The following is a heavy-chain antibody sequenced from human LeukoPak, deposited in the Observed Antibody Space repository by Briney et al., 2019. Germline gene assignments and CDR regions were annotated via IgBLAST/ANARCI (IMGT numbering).Heavy chain of an antibody. D-gene: IGHD2-8*01. V-gene: IGHV1-18*01. CDR2: ISANNGNT. CDR1: GYTFSSNG. Sequence: ASVKVSCKASGYTFSSNGISWLRQAPGQGLEWMGWISANNGNTKYAQKFQARVTMTTDTSTNTAYMELRSLRSDDTAVYYCARGDLSEDPNYYYGMDVWGQGITVTVSS. J-gene: IGHJ6*02. CDR3: ARGDLSEDPNYYYGMDV.